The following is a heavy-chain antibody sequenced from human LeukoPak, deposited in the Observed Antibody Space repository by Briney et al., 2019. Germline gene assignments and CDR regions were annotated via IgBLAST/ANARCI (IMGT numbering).Heavy chain of an antibody. J-gene: IGHJ4*02. Sequence: TLSLTCTVSGDSISDYYWSWIRQPPGKALEWLALIYWNNNERYSPSLKSRLTITKDTSKNQVVLTMTNVDPLDTGTYYCARIWFGELFPFDYWGQGTLVTVSS. CDR3: ARIWFGELFPFDY. D-gene: IGHD3-10*01. CDR2: IYWNNNE. V-gene: IGHV2-5*01. CDR1: GDSISDYYWS.